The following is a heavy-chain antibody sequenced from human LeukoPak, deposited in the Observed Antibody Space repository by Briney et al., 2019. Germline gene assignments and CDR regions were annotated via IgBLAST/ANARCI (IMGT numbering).Heavy chain of an antibody. V-gene: IGHV3-23*01. D-gene: IGHD3-9*01. Sequence: PGGSLRLSCAASGFTFSSYAMSWVRQAPGKGLEWVSVISGSGDTTNYADSVKGRFTISRDNSKNTLYLQMNSLRAEDTAVYYCAKATQYYDILTGYPYYFDYWGQGTLVTVSS. CDR2: ISGSGDTT. CDR3: AKATQYYDILTGYPYYFDY. CDR1: GFTFSSYA. J-gene: IGHJ4*02.